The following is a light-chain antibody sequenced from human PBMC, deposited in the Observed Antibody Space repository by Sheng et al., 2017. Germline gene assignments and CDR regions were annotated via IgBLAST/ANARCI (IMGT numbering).Light chain of an antibody. J-gene: IGLJ2*01. CDR3: QTWDTDIQV. Sequence: QPVLTQSPTASASLGASVKLTCTLSSGHSSYAIAWHQQQPEKGPRYLMKLNSDGSHNKGDGIPDRFSGSSSGAERYLTISSLQSEDEADYYCQTWDTDIQVFGGGTKLTVL. CDR2: LNSDGSH. V-gene: IGLV4-69*01. CDR1: SGHSSYA.